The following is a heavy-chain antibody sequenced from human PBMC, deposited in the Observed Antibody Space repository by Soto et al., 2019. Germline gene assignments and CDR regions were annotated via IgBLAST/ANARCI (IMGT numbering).Heavy chain of an antibody. J-gene: IGHJ6*02. CDR1: GFSLSTGGVG. Sequence: QITLKESGPTLVKPTQTLTLTSTFSGFSLSTGGVGVGWIRQPPGKALEWLALIYWDDDKRYSPSLKSRLTVTKDTSKNQVVLTMTNMDPVDTATHYCAHSRCGRDCLRSYSSHYYYGMDVWGQGTTVTVSS. D-gene: IGHD2-21*02. V-gene: IGHV2-5*02. CDR3: AHSRCGRDCLRSYSSHYYYGMDV. CDR2: IYWDDDK.